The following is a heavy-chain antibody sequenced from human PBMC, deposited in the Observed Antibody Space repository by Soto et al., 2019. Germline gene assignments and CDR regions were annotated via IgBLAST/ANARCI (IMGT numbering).Heavy chain of an antibody. V-gene: IGHV1-69*06. D-gene: IGHD3-22*01. J-gene: IGHJ6*02. Sequence: SVKVSCKASGGTFSSYAISWVRQAPGQGLEWMGGIIPIFGTANYAQEFQGRVTITADKSTSTAYMELSGLRSEDTAVYYCASQGYYYDSSGYYPGYYYYGMDVWGQGTTVTVSS. CDR1: GGTFSSYA. CDR3: ASQGYYYDSSGYYPGYYYYGMDV. CDR2: IIPIFGTA.